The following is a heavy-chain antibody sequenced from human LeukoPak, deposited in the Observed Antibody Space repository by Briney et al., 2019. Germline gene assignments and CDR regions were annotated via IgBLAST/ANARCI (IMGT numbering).Heavy chain of an antibody. D-gene: IGHD3-9*01. J-gene: IGHJ4*02. CDR3: ARTYYDILTGYHSYYFDY. V-gene: IGHV4-59*12. CDR2: IYYSGTT. Sequence: SETLSLTCTVSGGSISSYYWSWIRQPPGKGLEWIGYIYYSGTTNYNPSLKSRVTISVDTSKNQFSLKLSSVTAADTAVYYCARTYYDILTGYHSYYFDYWGQGTLVTVSS. CDR1: GGSISSYY.